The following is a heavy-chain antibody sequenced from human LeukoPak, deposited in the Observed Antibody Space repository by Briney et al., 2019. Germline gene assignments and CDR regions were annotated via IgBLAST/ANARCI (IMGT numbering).Heavy chain of an antibody. CDR3: ARHLYDSSGYYYDYFYYYMDV. J-gene: IGHJ6*03. Sequence: SETLSLTCTVSGGSISSSSYYWGWIRRPPGKGQEWIGSIHYSGTTYYNPSLKSRVTISVATSKNQFSLNLSSVTAADTAVYYCARHLYDSSGYYYDYFYYYMDVWGKGTTVTVSS. V-gene: IGHV4-39*01. CDR2: IHYSGTT. CDR1: GGSISSSSYY. D-gene: IGHD3-22*01.